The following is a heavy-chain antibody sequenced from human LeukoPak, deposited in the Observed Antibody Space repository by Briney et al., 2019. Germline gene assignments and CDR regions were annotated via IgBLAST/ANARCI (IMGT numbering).Heavy chain of an antibody. Sequence: GGTLRLSCAASGFTFSSYGMSWVRQAPGKGLEWVSAISGSGGSTYYADSVKGRFTISRDNSKNTLYLQMNSLRAEDTAVYYCAKDLLLYYYDSSGYYPARGFDYWGQGTLVTVSS. V-gene: IGHV3-23*01. CDR3: AKDLLLYYYDSSGYYPARGFDY. CDR2: ISGSGGST. D-gene: IGHD3-22*01. CDR1: GFTFSSYG. J-gene: IGHJ4*02.